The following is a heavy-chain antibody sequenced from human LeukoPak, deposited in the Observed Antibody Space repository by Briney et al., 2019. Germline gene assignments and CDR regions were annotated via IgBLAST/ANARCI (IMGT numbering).Heavy chain of an antibody. Sequence: GGSLRLSCAASGFTFSSYGMHWVRQAPGKGLEWVAVISYDGSNKYYADSVKGRFTISRDNAKNSLYLQMNSLRAEDTAVYYCARHSYYYGSGSYADYWGQGTLVTVSS. D-gene: IGHD3-10*01. J-gene: IGHJ4*02. CDR2: ISYDGSNK. CDR3: ARHSYYYGSGSYADY. CDR1: GFTFSSYG. V-gene: IGHV3-30*03.